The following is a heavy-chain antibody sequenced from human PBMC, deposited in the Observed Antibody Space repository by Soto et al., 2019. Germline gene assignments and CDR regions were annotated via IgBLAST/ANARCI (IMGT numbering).Heavy chain of an antibody. Sequence: VGSLRLSCAASGFTFSSYAMSWVRQAPGKGLEWVSAICGSGGSTYYADSVKGRFTISRDNSKNTLYLQMNSLRAEDTAVYYCANQAYCSGGSCYSNWFDPWGQGTLVTVSS. CDR2: ICGSGGST. J-gene: IGHJ5*02. V-gene: IGHV3-23*01. CDR1: GFTFSSYA. CDR3: ANQAYCSGGSCYSNWFDP. D-gene: IGHD2-15*01.